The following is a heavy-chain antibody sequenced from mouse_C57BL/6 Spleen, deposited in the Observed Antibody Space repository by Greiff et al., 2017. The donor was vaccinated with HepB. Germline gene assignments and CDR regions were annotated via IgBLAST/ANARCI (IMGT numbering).Heavy chain of an antibody. D-gene: IGHD1-1*02. CDR2: IWRGGST. CDR1: GFSLTSYG. V-gene: IGHV2-2*01. Sequence: QVQLQESGPGLVQPSQSLSITCTVSGFSLTSYGVHWVRQSPGKGLEWLGVIWRGGSTDYNAAFISRLSISKDNSKSQVFFKMNSLQADDTAIYYCARNSGSYAWFAYWGQGTLVTVSA. J-gene: IGHJ3*01. CDR3: ARNSGSYAWFAY.